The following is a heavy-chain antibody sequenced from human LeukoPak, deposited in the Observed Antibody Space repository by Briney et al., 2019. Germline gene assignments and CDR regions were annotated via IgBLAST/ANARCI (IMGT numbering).Heavy chain of an antibody. CDR2: TYYRSKWYN. D-gene: IGHD2-2*01. CDR1: GDSVSSNSAA. V-gene: IGHV6-1*01. Sequence: SQTLSLTCAISGDSVSSNSAAWNWIRQSPSRGLEWLGRTYYRSKWYNDYAVSVKSRITINPDTSKNQFSLQLNSVTPEDTAVYYCARALIVVVPAAWDHYYYYGMDVWGQGTTVTVSS. J-gene: IGHJ6*02. CDR3: ARALIVVVPAAWDHYYYYGMDV.